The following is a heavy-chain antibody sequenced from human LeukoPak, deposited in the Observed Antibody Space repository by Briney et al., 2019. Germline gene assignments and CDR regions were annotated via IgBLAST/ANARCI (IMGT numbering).Heavy chain of an antibody. CDR1: GGSISSYY. CDR3: ARVLWNWFDP. CDR2: IYYSGST. J-gene: IGHJ5*02. Sequence: PSETLSLTCTVSGGSISSYYWSWIRQPPGKGLEWIGYIYYSGSTNYNPSLKSRVTISVDTSKNQFSLKLSSATAADTAVYYCARVLWNWFDPWGQGTLVTVSS. V-gene: IGHV4-59*01.